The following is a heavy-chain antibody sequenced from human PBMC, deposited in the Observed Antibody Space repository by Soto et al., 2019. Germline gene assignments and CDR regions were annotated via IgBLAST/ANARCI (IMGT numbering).Heavy chain of an antibody. D-gene: IGHD6-19*01. Sequence: QLQLQESGPGLVRPSETLSLICTVSGGSITRNDHYWGWIRQSPGKGLEWIGDIKSSGSTNYNLSLKSRVSMSVETSKNQFSLKMNSVTAAYTAVYYCARLGSSGWYQGSYFDYWGQGTLVTVSS. CDR2: IKSSGST. CDR3: ARLGSSGWYQGSYFDY. V-gene: IGHV4-39*01. CDR1: GGSITRNDHY. J-gene: IGHJ4*02.